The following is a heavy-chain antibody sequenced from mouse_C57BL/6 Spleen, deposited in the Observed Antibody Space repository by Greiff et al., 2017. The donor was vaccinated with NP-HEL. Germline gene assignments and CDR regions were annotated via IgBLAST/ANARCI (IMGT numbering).Heavy chain of an antibody. CDR2: INPSTGGT. Sequence: SGPELVKPGASVKISCKASGYSFTGYYMHWVKQSSEKSLEWIGEINPSTGGTSYNQKFKGKATLTVDKSSSTAYMQLKSLTSEDSAVYYCARARAMDYWGQGTSVTVSS. CDR3: ARARAMDY. V-gene: IGHV1-43*01. CDR1: GYSFTGYY. J-gene: IGHJ4*01.